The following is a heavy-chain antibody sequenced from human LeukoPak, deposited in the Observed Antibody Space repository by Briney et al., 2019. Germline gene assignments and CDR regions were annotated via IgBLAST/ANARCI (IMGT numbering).Heavy chain of an antibody. J-gene: IGHJ3*02. CDR1: GFTVSSNY. Sequence: GGSLRLSCAASGFTVSSNYMSWVRQAPGKGLEWVSVIYSGGSTYYADSVKGRFTISRDNSKNTLYLQMNSLRAEDTAVYYCVRGIMVYATYAFDIWGQGTMVTVPS. CDR2: IYSGGST. CDR3: VRGIMVYATYAFDI. V-gene: IGHV3-53*01. D-gene: IGHD2-8*01.